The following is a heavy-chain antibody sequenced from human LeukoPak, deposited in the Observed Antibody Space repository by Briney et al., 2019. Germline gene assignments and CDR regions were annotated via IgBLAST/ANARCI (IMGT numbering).Heavy chain of an antibody. V-gene: IGHV3-23*01. CDR3: AKTYDFWSGYPEDY. CDR1: GFTFSSYA. D-gene: IGHD3-3*01. Sequence: PGGSLRLSCAASGFTFSSYAMSWDRQAPGKGLEWVSAISGSGGSTYYADSVKGRFTISRDNSKNTLYLQMNSLRAEDTAVYYCAKTYDFWSGYPEDYWGQGTLVTVSS. J-gene: IGHJ4*02. CDR2: ISGSGGST.